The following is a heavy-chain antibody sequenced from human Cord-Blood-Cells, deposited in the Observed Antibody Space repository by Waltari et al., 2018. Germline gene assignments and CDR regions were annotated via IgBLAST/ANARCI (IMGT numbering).Heavy chain of an antibody. J-gene: IGHJ4*02. CDR3: ARDVGSSALDY. V-gene: IGHV3-30-3*01. CDR2: ISYDGSNK. Sequence: QVQLVESGGGVVQPGRSLRLSCAASGFTSSSPAVHWVRQAPGKGLEWVAVISYDGSNKYYADSVKGRFTISRDNSKNTLYLQMNSLRAEDTAVYYWARDVGSSALDYWGQGTLVTVSS. D-gene: IGHD6-6*01. CDR1: GFTSSSPA.